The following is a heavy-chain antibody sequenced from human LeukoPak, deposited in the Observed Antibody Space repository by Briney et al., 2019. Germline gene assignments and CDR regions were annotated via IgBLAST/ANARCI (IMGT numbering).Heavy chain of an antibody. CDR2: ISYDGSNK. D-gene: IGHD6-19*01. J-gene: IGHJ4*02. CDR3: ARGAAEEQWLVDGYFDY. Sequence: GGSLRLSCAASGFTFSSYAMHWVRQAPGKGLEWVAVISYDGSNKYYADSVKGRFTISRDNFKNTLYLQMNSLRAEDTAVYYCARGAAEEQWLVDGYFDYWGQGTLVTVSS. V-gene: IGHV3-30-3*01. CDR1: GFTFSSYA.